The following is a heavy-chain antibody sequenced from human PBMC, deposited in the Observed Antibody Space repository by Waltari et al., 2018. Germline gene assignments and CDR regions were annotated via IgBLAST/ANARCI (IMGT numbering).Heavy chain of an antibody. Sequence: QLQLQESGPGLVKPSETLSLNCTVSAGSISSSSYYWGWSRPPPGKGLELSGSIYYRGRTYYNPSPKSRVTISVATSKDQVSLELSSVTAADTAVYYGGGDWSTGGFDYWGQGTLVTVSS. CDR3: GGDWSTGGFDY. CDR1: AGSISSSSYY. CDR2: IYYRGRT. J-gene: IGHJ4*02. D-gene: IGHD3-3*01. V-gene: IGHV4-39*07.